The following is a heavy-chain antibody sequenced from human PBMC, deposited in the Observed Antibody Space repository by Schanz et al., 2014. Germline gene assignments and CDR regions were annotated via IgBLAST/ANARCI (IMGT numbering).Heavy chain of an antibody. CDR3: ARPIYDLWSGSFDY. Sequence: LVESGGGVVQPGRSLRLSCAVSGFTVSSNYMSWVRQAPGRGLEWVAVISYDGSHKDYADSVKGRFTISRDNSKNTLYLQMNSLRAEDTAVYYCARPIYDLWSGSFDYWGQGTLVTVSS. CDR1: GFTVSSNY. D-gene: IGHD3-3*01. CDR2: ISYDGSHK. V-gene: IGHV3-30*03. J-gene: IGHJ4*02.